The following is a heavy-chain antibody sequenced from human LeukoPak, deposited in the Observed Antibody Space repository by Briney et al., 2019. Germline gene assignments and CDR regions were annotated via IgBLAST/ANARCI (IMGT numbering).Heavy chain of an antibody. CDR3: ARRSYSSSWYYFDY. J-gene: IGHJ4*02. D-gene: IGHD6-13*01. V-gene: IGHV4-59*08. CDR1: GGSISSYY. Sequence: SETLSLTCTVSGGSISSYYWSWIRQPPGKGLEWIGYIYYSGSTNYNPSLKSRVTISVDTSKNQFSLKLSSVTAADAAVYYCARRSYSSSWYYFDYWGQGTLVTVSS. CDR2: IYYSGST.